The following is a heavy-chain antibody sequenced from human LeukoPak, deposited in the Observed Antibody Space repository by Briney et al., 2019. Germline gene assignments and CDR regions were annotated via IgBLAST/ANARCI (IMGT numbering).Heavy chain of an antibody. CDR2: ISAYNGNT. D-gene: IGHD3-9*01. CDR1: GYTFTSYG. CDR3: ARDQAATNTQVRFCLD. J-gene: IGHJ4*02. Sequence: AAVKVSCKASGYTFTSYGISWVRQAPGQGLEWMGWISAYNGNTNFAQKLQGRVTMTTDTSTSTAYMYLRSLRSDDTAVYYCARDQAATNTQVRFCLDWGQGTLVTVSS. V-gene: IGHV1-18*01.